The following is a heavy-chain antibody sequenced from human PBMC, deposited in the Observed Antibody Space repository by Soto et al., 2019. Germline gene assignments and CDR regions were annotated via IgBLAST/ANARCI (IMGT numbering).Heavy chain of an antibody. CDR2: ISGSGGST. CDR1: GFTFSSYA. D-gene: IGHD3-3*01. CDR3: ANHPPTPYDFWSGSIFDY. J-gene: IGHJ4*02. Sequence: PGGSLRLSCAASGFTFSSYAMSWVRQAPGKGLEWVSAISGSGGSTYYADSVKGRFTISRDNSKNTLYLQMNSLRAEDTAVYYCANHPPTPYDFWSGSIFDYWGQGTLVTVSS. V-gene: IGHV3-23*01.